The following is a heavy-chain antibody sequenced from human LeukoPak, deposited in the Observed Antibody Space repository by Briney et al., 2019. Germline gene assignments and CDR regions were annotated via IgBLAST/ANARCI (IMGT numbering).Heavy chain of an antibody. V-gene: IGHV3-7*01. D-gene: IGHD4-11*01. Sequence: GGSLRLSCAASGFTFSSYGMSWVRQAPGKGLEWVANIKQDGSEKYYVDSVKGRFTISRDNAKNSLYLQMNSLRAEDTAVYYCARAYSNPGGWGQGTLVTVSS. CDR2: IKQDGSEK. J-gene: IGHJ4*02. CDR1: GFTFSSYG. CDR3: ARAYSNPGG.